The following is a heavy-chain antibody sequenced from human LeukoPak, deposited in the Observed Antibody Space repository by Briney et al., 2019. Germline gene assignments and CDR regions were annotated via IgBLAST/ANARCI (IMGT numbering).Heavy chain of an antibody. CDR3: ARHGFWSGYYPHNWFDP. V-gene: IGHV4-59*08. D-gene: IGHD3-3*01. J-gene: IGHJ5*02. CDR1: GDSISSYY. Sequence: SETLSLTCTVSGDSISSYYWSWIRHPPRKGQEWVGYIYYSGSTSYNPSLNSRVTISLDTSKNQFSLKLSSVTAADTAVYYCARHGFWSGYYPHNWFDPWGQGTLVTVSS. CDR2: IYYSGST.